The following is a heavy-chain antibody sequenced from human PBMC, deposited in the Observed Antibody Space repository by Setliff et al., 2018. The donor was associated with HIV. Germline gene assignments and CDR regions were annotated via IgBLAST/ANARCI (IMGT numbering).Heavy chain of an antibody. V-gene: IGHV1-58*01. CDR3: AAADNRRGDAFDI. Sequence: PGASVKVSCKASGFTFTSSAVQWVRQARGQRLEWIGWIVVGSGNPNYAQKFQERVTITRDMSTSTAYMELSSLRSEDTAVYYCAAADNRRGDAFDIWGQGTMVTVSS. CDR1: GFTFTSSA. D-gene: IGHD3-9*01. CDR2: IVVGSGNP. J-gene: IGHJ3*02.